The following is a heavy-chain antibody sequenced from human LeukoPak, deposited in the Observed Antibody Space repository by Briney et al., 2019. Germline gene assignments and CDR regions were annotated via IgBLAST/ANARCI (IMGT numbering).Heavy chain of an antibody. D-gene: IGHD5-24*01. CDR2: IIGGGSRT. J-gene: IGHJ5*02. CDR3: AKDNIGDPDFWFDA. Sequence: PGGSLRLSCEVSGFTFDSYATSWVRQSPGKGLEWVSGIIGGGSRTYYADSVKGRFTISRDNSKNTLFLQMNSLRTDDTAVYYCAKDNIGDPDFWFDAWGQGTLVAVSS. CDR1: GFTFDSYA. V-gene: IGHV3-23*01.